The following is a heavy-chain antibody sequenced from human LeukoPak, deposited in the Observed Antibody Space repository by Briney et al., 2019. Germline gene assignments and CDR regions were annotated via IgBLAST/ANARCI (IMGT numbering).Heavy chain of an antibody. J-gene: IGHJ5*02. D-gene: IGHD3-16*01. CDR1: GYTFTAYY. V-gene: IGHV1-2*06. CDR3: ARDLAFGGNWFDP. CDR2: INPNSGGT. Sequence: ASVKVSCKASGYTFTAYYMHWVRQAPGQGLEWMGRINPNSGGTNYAQKFQGRVTMTRDTSISTAYMELSRLKSDDTAVYYCARDLAFGGNWFDPWGQGTLVTVSS.